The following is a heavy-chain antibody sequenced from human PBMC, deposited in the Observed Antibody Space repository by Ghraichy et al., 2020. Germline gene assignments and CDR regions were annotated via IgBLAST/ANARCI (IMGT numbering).Heavy chain of an antibody. CDR1: GGSFSSYA. J-gene: IGHJ6*03. D-gene: IGHD1-1*01. V-gene: IGHV1-69*06. CDR3: VRGTVGTDPAGKNAFYYHMDV. CDR2: IIPLFGTV. Sequence: SVKVSCEVSGGSFSSYAISWVRQAPGQGLEWVGGIIPLFGTVDYGQKFQGRVTITADKSTNTAYMDVYSLRAEDTAVYYCVRGTVGTDPAGKNAFYYHMDVWGKGTTVIVSS.